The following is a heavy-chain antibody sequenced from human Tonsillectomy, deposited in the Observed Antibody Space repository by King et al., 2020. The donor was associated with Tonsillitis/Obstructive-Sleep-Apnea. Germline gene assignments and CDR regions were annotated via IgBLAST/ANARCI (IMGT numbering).Heavy chain of an antibody. V-gene: IGHV3-11*06. J-gene: IGHJ6*02. Sequence: VQLVESGGGLVKSGGSLRLSCAASGFTFSDYYMSWIRQAPGKGLEWVSYISSSSSYTNYADSVKGRFTISRDNAKNSLYLQMNSLRAEDTAVYYCAREAPAYYYDSSGSYYGMDVWGQGTTVTVSS. D-gene: IGHD3-22*01. CDR1: GFTFSDYY. CDR3: AREAPAYYYDSSGSYYGMDV. CDR2: ISSSSSYT.